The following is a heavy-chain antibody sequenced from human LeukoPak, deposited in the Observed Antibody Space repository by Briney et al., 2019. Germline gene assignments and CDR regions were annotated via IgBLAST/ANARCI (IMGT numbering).Heavy chain of an antibody. CDR1: RYSFTSYW. CDR3: ARRESKYYGDYRYDAFDI. CDR2: IYPGDSDT. J-gene: IGHJ3*02. Sequence: GESLKISCKGSRYSFTSYWIGWVRQMPGKGLEWMGIIYPGDSDTRYSPSFQGQVTISADKSISTAYLQWSSLKASDTAMYYCARRESKYYGDYRYDAFDIWGQGTMVTVSS. D-gene: IGHD4-17*01. V-gene: IGHV5-51*01.